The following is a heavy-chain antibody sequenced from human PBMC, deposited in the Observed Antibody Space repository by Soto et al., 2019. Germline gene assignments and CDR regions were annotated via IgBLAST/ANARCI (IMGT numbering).Heavy chain of an antibody. CDR3: ARPTYYYDSSGPPAY. D-gene: IGHD3-22*01. J-gene: IGHJ4*02. CDR2: ISSSSRTI. V-gene: IGHV3-48*01. CDR1: GFTFSTYS. Sequence: PGGSLRLSCAASGFTFSTYSMNWVRQAPGKGLEWVSYISSSSRTIFYTDSVKGRFTVSRDNAKNSLYLQMNSLRAEDTGVYYCARPTYYYDSSGPPAYWGQGTLVTGSS.